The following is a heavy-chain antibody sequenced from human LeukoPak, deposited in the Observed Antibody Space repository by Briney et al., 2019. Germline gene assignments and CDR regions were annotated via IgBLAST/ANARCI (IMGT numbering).Heavy chain of an antibody. CDR3: ARHRENAC. J-gene: IGHJ4*02. CDR2: IYSGGNT. V-gene: IGHV3-53*01. D-gene: IGHD1-1*01. Sequence: GGSLRLSCAASGFTVSSNYMSWVRQAPGKGLEWVSIIYSGGNTYYADSVKGRFTISRDNSKNTLYLQMNSLRADDTAIYYCARHRENACWGQGTLVTVSS. CDR1: GFTVSSNY.